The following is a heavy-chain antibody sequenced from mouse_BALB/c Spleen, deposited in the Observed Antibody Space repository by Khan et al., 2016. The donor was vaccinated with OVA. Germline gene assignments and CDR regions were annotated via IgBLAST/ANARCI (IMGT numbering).Heavy chain of an antibody. D-gene: IGHD1-1*02. Sequence: EVELVESGGGLVKPGGSLKLSCAASGFSFSDYYMYWIRQTPEKRLEWVATISDGGGSTYYPDSVKGRFTISRDNAKNNLYLQMSSLKSEDTAICYCARAGYGGFAYWGQGTLVTVSA. CDR1: GFSFSDYY. CDR2: ISDGGGST. CDR3: ARAGYGGFAY. V-gene: IGHV5-4*02. J-gene: IGHJ3*01.